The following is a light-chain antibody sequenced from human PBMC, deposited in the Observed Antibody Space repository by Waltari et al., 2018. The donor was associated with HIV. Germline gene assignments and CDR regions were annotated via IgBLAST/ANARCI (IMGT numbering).Light chain of an antibody. J-gene: IGLJ2*01. CDR2: RNN. V-gene: IGLV1-47*01. CDR1: SSTIGRTY. CDR3: ATWDDSLSGSL. Sequence: QSVLTQPPSASGTPGQRVTISCSGSSSTIGRTYVYWYQHLPGTAPKLLIYRNNQRPSGVPGRFSGSKSGTSASLAISGLRSEDEADYYCATWDDSLSGSLFGGGTKLTVL.